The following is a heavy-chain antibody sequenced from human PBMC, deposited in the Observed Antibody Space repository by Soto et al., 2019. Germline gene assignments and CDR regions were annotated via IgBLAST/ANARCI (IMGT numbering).Heavy chain of an antibody. CDR2: IYHSGST. D-gene: IGHD5-12*01. CDR3: ARDKKYGYSGYEFDY. CDR1: GGSISSSNW. V-gene: IGHV4-4*02. J-gene: IGHJ4*02. Sequence: PSETLSLTCAVSGGSISSSNWWSWVRQPPGKGLEWIGEIYHSGSTNYNPSLKSRVTISVDKSKNQFSLKLSSVTAADTAVYYCARDKKYGYSGYEFDYWGQGTLVTVSS.